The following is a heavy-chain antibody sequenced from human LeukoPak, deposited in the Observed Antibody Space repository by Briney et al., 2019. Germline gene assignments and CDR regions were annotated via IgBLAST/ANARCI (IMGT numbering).Heavy chain of an antibody. CDR2: ISGDGGST. D-gene: IGHD2-21*02. J-gene: IGHJ4*02. CDR1: GFTFDDYA. Sequence: AGGSLRLSCAASGFTFDDYAMHWVRQAPGKCLEWVSLISGDGGSTYYADSVKGRFTISRDNSKNSLYLQMNSLRTEDTALYYCAKDQIYCGGDCQYDYWGQGTLVTVYS. CDR3: AKDQIYCGGDCQYDY. V-gene: IGHV3-43*02.